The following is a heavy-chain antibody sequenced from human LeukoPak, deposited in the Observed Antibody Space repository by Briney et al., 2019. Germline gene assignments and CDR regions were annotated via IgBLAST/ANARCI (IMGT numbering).Heavy chain of an antibody. D-gene: IGHD3-22*01. Sequence: GGSLRLSCAASGFTFSSYGMHWVRQAPGKGLEWVAFIRYDGSNKYYADSVKGRFTISRDNSKNTLYLQMNSLRAEDTAVYYCAKERPYYYDSSGRGYYMDVWGKGTTVTISS. CDR1: GFTFSSYG. J-gene: IGHJ6*03. CDR2: IRYDGSNK. CDR3: AKERPYYYDSSGRGYYMDV. V-gene: IGHV3-30*02.